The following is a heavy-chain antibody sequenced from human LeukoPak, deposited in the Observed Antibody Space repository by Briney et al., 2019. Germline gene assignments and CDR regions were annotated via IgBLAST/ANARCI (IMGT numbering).Heavy chain of an antibody. V-gene: IGHV4-38-2*02. CDR2: IYHSGST. CDR1: GYSISSGYY. D-gene: IGHD4-23*01. J-gene: IGHJ3*02. Sequence: NTSETLSLTCTVSGYSISSGYYWGWIRQPPGKGLEWIGSIYHSGSTYYNPSLKSRVTISVDTSKNQFSLKLSSVTAADTAVYYCARDVYSVVTIDAFDIWGQGTMVTVSS. CDR3: ARDVYSVVTIDAFDI.